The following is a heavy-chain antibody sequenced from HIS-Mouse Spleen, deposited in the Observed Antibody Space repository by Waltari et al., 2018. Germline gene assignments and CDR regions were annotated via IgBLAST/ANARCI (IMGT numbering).Heavy chain of an antibody. CDR1: GSTFSSYA. CDR3: ARVTGGGY. J-gene: IGHJ4*02. V-gene: IGHV3-30-3*01. D-gene: IGHD3-10*01. Sequence: QVQLVESGGCVVQPGRSPRLCCAASGSTFSSYALHGVRQAPGQGREWVAVISYAGSNRYYADSVKGRFTISRDNSKNTLYLQMNSLRAEDTAVYYCARVTGGGYWGQGTLVTVSS. CDR2: ISYAGSNR.